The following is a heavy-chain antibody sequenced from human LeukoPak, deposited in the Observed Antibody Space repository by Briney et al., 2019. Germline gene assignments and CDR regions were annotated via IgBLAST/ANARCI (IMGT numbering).Heavy chain of an antibody. Sequence: GGSLRLSCAASGFTFSSYAMSWVRQAPGKGLEWVSAISGSGGSTYYADSVKGRFTISRDNSKNALYLQMNSLRAEDTAVYYCAKDFYDSSGYPYWGQGTLVTVSS. CDR3: AKDFYDSSGYPY. CDR2: ISGSGGST. CDR1: GFTFSSYA. V-gene: IGHV3-23*01. J-gene: IGHJ4*02. D-gene: IGHD3-22*01.